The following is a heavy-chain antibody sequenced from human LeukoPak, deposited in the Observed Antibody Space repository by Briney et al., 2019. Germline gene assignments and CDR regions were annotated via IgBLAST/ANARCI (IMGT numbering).Heavy chain of an antibody. CDR1: GFTFSSYA. Sequence: GGSLRPSCAASGFTFSSYAMHWVRQAPGKGLEWVAVISYDGSNKYYADSVKGRFTISRDNSKNTLYLQMNSLRAEDTAVYYCARDWRSGYELDYWGQGTLVTVSS. D-gene: IGHD5-12*01. J-gene: IGHJ4*02. CDR3: ARDWRSGYELDY. CDR2: ISYDGSNK. V-gene: IGHV3-30-3*01.